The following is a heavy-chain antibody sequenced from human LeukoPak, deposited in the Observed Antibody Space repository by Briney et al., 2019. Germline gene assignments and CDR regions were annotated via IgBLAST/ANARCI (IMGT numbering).Heavy chain of an antibody. CDR2: ISGSGGST. V-gene: IGHV3-23*01. CDR1: GFTFSSYA. J-gene: IGHJ4*02. CDR3: AKFRAPGRGLDY. Sequence: GGSLRLSCAASGFTFSSYAMSWVRQAPGKGLEWVSGISGSGGSTHYADSVKGRFTISGDNSKNTLYLQMNSLRAEDTAVYYCAKFRAPGRGLDYWGQGTLVTVSS.